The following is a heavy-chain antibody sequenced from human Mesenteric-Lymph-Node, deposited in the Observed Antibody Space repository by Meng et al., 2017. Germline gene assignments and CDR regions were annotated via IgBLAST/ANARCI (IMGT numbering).Heavy chain of an antibody. CDR3: TKNGAYSLEY. J-gene: IGHJ4*02. V-gene: IGHV4-4*02. Sequence: QGLRQGPGPGLAKPSGTLLLTCSVSGGSISWGTWWSWVRQPPGKGLQWIGEFFHSGITNYNPSLKSRATISVDTSKNHFSLELSSVTAADTAVYYCTKNGAYSLEYWGQGALVTVSS. CDR1: GGSISWGTW. CDR2: FFHSGIT. D-gene: IGHD2-15*01.